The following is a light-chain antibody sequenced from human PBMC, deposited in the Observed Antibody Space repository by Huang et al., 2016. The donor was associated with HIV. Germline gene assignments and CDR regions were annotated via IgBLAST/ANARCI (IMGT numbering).Light chain of an antibody. CDR2: GAS. CDR3: QQNNNWPPLFT. V-gene: IGKV3-15*01. Sequence: SPGERATLSCRASQSVSSNLAWYQQKPGQAPRLLIYGASTRATGIPARFSGSGSGTEFTLTISSLQSEDFAVYYCQQNNNWPPLFTFGPGTKVDIK. J-gene: IGKJ3*01. CDR1: QSVSSN.